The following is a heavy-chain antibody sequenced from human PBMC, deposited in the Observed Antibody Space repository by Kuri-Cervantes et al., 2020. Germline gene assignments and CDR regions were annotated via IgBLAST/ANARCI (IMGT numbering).Heavy chain of an antibody. CDR1: GGSISSGDYY. CDR2: IYYSGST. Sequence: SETLSLTCTVSGGSISSGDYYWSWIRQPPGKGLEWIGYIYYSGSTYYNPSLKSRVTISVDTSKNQFSLKLSSVTAADTAVYYCARHLAEYYYYYGMDVWGQGTTVTVSS. V-gene: IGHV4-30-4*01. J-gene: IGHJ6*02. CDR3: ARHLAEYYYYYGMDV.